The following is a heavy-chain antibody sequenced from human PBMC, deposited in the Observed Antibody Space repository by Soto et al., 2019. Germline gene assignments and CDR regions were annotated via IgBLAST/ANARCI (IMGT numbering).Heavy chain of an antibody. J-gene: IGHJ4*02. CDR3: AKVGFPDSHRYLFYF. CDR2: ISASGGST. V-gene: IGHV3-23*01. D-gene: IGHD3-16*02. Sequence: GGSLRLSCAASGFTFSTYAMTWVRQAPGKGLEWVSGISASGGSTHYADSVKGRFTISRDNSKNTLYLQMNSLRVEDTAVYYCAKVGFPDSHRYLFYFWGQGSLVLVSS. CDR1: GFTFSTYA.